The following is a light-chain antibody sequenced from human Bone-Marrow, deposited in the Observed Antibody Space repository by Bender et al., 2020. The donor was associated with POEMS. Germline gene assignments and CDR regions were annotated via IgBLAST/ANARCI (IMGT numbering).Light chain of an antibody. V-gene: IGLV1-40*01. CDR1: ISNIGAGFG. Sequence: QSVLTQPPSVSGAPGQRVTISCTGSISNIGAGFGVNWYQHLPGTAPKLLIYANINRPSEIPDRFSGSKSGNTASLTISGLQAEDEADYYCCSYAGSSTYVFGTGTKVTVL. J-gene: IGLJ1*01. CDR3: CSYAGSSTYV. CDR2: ANI.